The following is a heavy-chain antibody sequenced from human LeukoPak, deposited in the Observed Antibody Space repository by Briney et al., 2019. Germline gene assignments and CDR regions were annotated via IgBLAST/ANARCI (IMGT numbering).Heavy chain of an antibody. CDR1: GFIFSSYG. V-gene: IGHV3-30*18. CDR3: AKEVNFDWLGPGDF. J-gene: IGHJ4*02. Sequence: PGGSLRLSCAASGFIFSSYGMHWVRQAPGKWLEWVAVISYDGSNKYYADSVKGRFTISRDNSKNTLYLQMNSLRAEDTAVYYCAKEVNFDWLGPGDFWGQGTLVTVSS. D-gene: IGHD3-9*01. CDR2: ISYDGSNK.